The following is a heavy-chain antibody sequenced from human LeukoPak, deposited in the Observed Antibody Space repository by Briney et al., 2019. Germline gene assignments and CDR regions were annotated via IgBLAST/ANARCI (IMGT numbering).Heavy chain of an antibody. CDR1: GFSFSAYS. D-gene: IGHD6-13*01. V-gene: IGHV3-48*02. J-gene: IGHJ4*02. CDR2: ISGSSTTI. Sequence: GGSLRLSCAASGFSFSAYSMTWVRQAPGKGLEWVSYISGSSTTIHYADSVKGRFRVSRDNGKNSLFLQMNSLRDEDTAVYYCARDHYSRNDYWGQGTLVTVSS. CDR3: ARDHYSRNDY.